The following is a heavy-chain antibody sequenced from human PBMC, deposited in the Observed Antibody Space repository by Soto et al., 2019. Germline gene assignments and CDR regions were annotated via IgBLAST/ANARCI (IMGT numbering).Heavy chain of an antibody. V-gene: IGHV2-26*01. Sequence: QVTLKESGPVLVKPTETLTLTCTVSGFSLSNARMGVSWIRQPPGKALEWLAHIFSNDEKSYSTSLKSRLTISKDTSKSQVVLTMTNMDPLDTATYYCARIQGSSTPRDYYYYYMDVWGKGTTVTVSS. D-gene: IGHD6-13*01. CDR2: IFSNDEK. CDR1: GFSLSNARMG. J-gene: IGHJ6*03. CDR3: ARIQGSSTPRDYYYYYMDV.